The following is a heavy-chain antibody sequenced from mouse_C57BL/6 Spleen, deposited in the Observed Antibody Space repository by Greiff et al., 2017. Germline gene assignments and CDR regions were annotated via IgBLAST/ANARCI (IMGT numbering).Heavy chain of an antibody. CDR1: GYTFTSYW. J-gene: IGHJ4*01. D-gene: IGHD1-1*01. CDR2: IDPSDSYT. Sequence: QVQLKQPGAELVKPGASVKLSCKASGYTFTSYWMQWVKQRPGQGLEWIGEIDPSDSYTNYHQKFKGKATLTVDTSSSTAYMQLSSLTSEDSAVYYGARLYDGSGHCAMDYWGQGTSVTVSS. CDR3: ARLYDGSGHCAMDY. V-gene: IGHV1-50*01.